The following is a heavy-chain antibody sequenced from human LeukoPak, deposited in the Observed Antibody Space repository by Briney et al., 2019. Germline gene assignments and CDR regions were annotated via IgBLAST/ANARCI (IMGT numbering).Heavy chain of an antibody. V-gene: IGHV1-58*01. CDR3: AAEAAGTFDY. Sequence: SLKVSCKASGFTFTSSAVRWGRPARGQRLEWIGWIVVGSGNTTYAQKFQERVTITRDMSTSTAYMELSSLRSEDTAVYYCAAEAAGTFDYWGQGTLVTVSS. D-gene: IGHD6-13*01. CDR2: IVVGSGNT. CDR1: GFTFTSSA. J-gene: IGHJ4*02.